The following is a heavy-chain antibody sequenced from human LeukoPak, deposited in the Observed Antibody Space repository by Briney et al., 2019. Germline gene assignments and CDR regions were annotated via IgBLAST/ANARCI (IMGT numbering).Heavy chain of an antibody. J-gene: IGHJ4*02. CDR1: GFTFSSYG. CDR2: ISGSGGST. CDR3: AKGRVCSSISCPVDY. D-gene: IGHD2-2*01. Sequence: GGSLRLSCAASGFTFSSYGMSWVRQAPGKGLEWVSGISGSGGSTYYADSVKGRVTISRDNSKNTLYLQMNSLRAEDTAVYYCAKGRVCSSISCPVDYWGQGTLVTVSS. V-gene: IGHV3-23*01.